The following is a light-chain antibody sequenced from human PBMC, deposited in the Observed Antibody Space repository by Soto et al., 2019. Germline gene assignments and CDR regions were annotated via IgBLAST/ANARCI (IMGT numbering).Light chain of an antibody. CDR2: DAY. CDR1: QSVASSY. Sequence: EIVLTQSPVTLSLSPGERATLSCRASQSVASSYLAWYQQKPGQAPRLLISDAYKRATGIADRFTGSGSGTDVTLIISRLEPEDFAVYYCQQNGTPPLTFGQGTRLEIK. J-gene: IGKJ5*01. CDR3: QQNGTPPLT. V-gene: IGKV3-20*01.